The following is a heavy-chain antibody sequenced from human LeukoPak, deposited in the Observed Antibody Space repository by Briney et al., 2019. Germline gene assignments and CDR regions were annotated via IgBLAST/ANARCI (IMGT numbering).Heavy chain of an antibody. CDR3: AKTSGWHHDY. J-gene: IGHJ4*02. V-gene: IGHV3-48*03. D-gene: IGHD6-19*01. CDR2: ISSSGSSI. CDR1: EFTFSTYE. Sequence: GGSLRLSCAASEFTFSTYEMNWVRQAPGKGLEWVSYISSSGSSIYYADSVKGRFTNSRDNAKNSLYLQMNSLRAEDTAVYYCAKTSGWHHDYWGQGTLVTVSS.